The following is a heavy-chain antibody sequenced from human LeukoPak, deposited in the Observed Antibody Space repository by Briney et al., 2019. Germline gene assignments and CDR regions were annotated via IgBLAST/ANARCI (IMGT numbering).Heavy chain of an antibody. V-gene: IGHV4-39*01. CDR2: IYYSGST. CDR1: GGSISSSSYY. CDR3: ARHRGYCSGGSCYCWFDP. J-gene: IGHJ5*02. Sequence: SETLSLTCTVSGGSISSSSYYWGWIRQPPGKGLEWIGSIYYSGSTYYNPSLKSRVTISVDTSKNQFSLKLSSVTAADTAVYSCARHRGYCSGGSCYCWFDPWGQGTLVTVSS. D-gene: IGHD2-15*01.